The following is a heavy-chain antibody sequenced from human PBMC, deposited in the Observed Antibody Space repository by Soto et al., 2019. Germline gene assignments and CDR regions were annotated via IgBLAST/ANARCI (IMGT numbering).Heavy chain of an antibody. CDR2: IDWDDDK. J-gene: IGHJ6*02. CDR1: GFSLSTSGMC. V-gene: IGHV2-70*01. CDR3: ARILARRRYYYGTDV. Sequence: SGSTLVNPTQTLTLTCTFSGFSLSTSGMCVSWIRQPPGKALEWLALIDWDDDKYYSTSLKTRLTISKDTSKNQVVLTMTNMDPVDTATYFCARILARRRYYYGTDVRRQVTTVT.